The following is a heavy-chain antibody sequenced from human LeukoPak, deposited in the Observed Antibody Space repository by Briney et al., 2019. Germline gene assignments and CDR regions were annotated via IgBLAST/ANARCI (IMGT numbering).Heavy chain of an antibody. CDR3: ARCGGDCSYFDY. V-gene: IGHV3-7*01. CDR1: GFTFSSRDW. D-gene: IGHD2-21*02. Sequence: GGSLRLSCVASGFTFSSRDWMTWVRQAPGKGLEWVANIKQDGSEKNYVDSVKGRFTISRDNAKNSLYLQMNSLRAEDTAVYYCARCGGDCSYFDYWGQGTLVTVSS. CDR2: IKQDGSEK. J-gene: IGHJ4*02.